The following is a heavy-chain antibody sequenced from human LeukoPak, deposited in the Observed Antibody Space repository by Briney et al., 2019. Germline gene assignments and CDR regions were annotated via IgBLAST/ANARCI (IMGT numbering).Heavy chain of an antibody. CDR3: ARSPIDRDTATLRYFDL. Sequence: PSETLSLTCTVSGGSISSSSYYWGWIRQPPGKGLEWIGSIYYSGRTYYNPSLKSRVTISVDTSKNQFSLKLSSVTAADTAVYYCARSPIDRDTATLRYFDLWGRGTLVTVSS. CDR2: IYYSGRT. J-gene: IGHJ2*01. D-gene: IGHD5-18*01. CDR1: GGSISSSSYY. V-gene: IGHV4-39*07.